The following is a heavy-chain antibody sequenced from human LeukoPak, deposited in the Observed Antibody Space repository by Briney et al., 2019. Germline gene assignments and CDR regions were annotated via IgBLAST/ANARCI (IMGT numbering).Heavy chain of an antibody. CDR3: ARDYMGSLDY. CDR1: GGSVTSHLYQ. D-gene: IGHD1-26*01. J-gene: IGHJ4*02. CDR2: HRSGTA. Sequence: KPSETLSLTCTVSGGSVTSHLYQWSRIRQPPGKGLEWIGYHRSGTANYNPSLKRRVTISEDTSKNQFSLRLSSVTSADTAVYYCARDYMGSLDYWGQGILVTVSS. V-gene: IGHV4-61*01.